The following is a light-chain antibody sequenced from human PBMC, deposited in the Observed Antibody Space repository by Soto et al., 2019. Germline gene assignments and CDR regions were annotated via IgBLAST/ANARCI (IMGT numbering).Light chain of an antibody. V-gene: IGKV3-20*01. Sequence: EVVLTQSPGTLSLSPGERATLSCRASQSLSSNYLAWYQQKPGQAPRLLIYGASSRATGIPDRFSGSGSGTDFTLTISRLEPEDFAVYYCQPFSSSTGTFGQGTKVEIK. J-gene: IGKJ1*01. CDR3: QPFSSSTGT. CDR2: GAS. CDR1: QSLSSNY.